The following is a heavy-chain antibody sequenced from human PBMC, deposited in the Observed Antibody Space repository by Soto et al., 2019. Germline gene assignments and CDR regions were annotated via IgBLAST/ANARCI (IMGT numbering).Heavy chain of an antibody. CDR2: LSGDGVTT. CDR1: GFLFSSHS. CDR3: AKGQFGVLMDV. V-gene: IGHV3-23*01. Sequence: LRLSCAASGFLFSSHSMTWVRQAPGTGLEWVSSLSGDGVTTYYADSVKGRFIISRDNSKNTLYLQMDSLTVDDTAVYYCAKGQFGVLMDVWGQGTTVTVSS. D-gene: IGHD3-3*01. J-gene: IGHJ6*02.